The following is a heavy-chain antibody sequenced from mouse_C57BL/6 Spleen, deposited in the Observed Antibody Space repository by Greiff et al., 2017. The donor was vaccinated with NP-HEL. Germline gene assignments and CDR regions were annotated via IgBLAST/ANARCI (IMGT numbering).Heavy chain of an antibody. D-gene: IGHD2-5*01. Sequence: VQLQQPGAELVRPGSSVKLSCKASGYTFTSYWMHWVKQRPIQGLEWIGNIDPSDSETHYNQKFKDKATLTVDKSSSTAYMQLSSLTAEDSAVYYCARDYSNYVDDWGQGTTLTVSS. J-gene: IGHJ2*01. V-gene: IGHV1-52*01. CDR1: GYTFTSYW. CDR2: IDPSDSET. CDR3: ARDYSNYVDD.